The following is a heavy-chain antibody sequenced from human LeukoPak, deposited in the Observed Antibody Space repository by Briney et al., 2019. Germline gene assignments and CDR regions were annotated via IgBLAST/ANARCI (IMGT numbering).Heavy chain of an antibody. J-gene: IGHJ4*02. V-gene: IGHV4-34*01. CDR1: GGSFSAYY. D-gene: IGHD3-22*01. CDR3: ARVTGYMIEDYFDY. Sequence: SETLSLTCAVYGGSFSAYYWIWIRQPPGKGLEWIGEINHSGSTNYNPSLKSRVTISVDTSKIQFSLNLSSVTAADAAVYYCARVTGYMIEDYFDYWGQGTLVTVSS. CDR2: INHSGST.